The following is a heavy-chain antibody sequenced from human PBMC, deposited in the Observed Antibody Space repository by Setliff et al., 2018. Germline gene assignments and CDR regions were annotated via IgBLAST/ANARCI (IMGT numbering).Heavy chain of an antibody. CDR3: ARRETYYNFWSGYYDY. D-gene: IGHD3-3*01. CDR1: GGSISSSSYY. V-gene: IGHV4-39*07. J-gene: IGHJ4*02. Sequence: PSETLSLTCTVSGGSISSSSYYWGWIRQPPGKGLEWIGSIYYSGSTYYNPSLKSRVTISVDTCKNQLSLKLSSVTAADTAVYYCARRETYYNFWSGYYDYWGQGTLVTVSS. CDR2: IYYSGST.